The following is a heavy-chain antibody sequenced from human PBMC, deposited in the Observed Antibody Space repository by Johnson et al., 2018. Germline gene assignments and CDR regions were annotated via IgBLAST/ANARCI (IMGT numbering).Heavy chain of an antibody. CDR2: ISGSGGRT. Sequence: VQLVQSGGGLVQPGGSLRLYCAASGFTFSSYAMSWVRQAPGKGLEWVSAISGSGGRTYYADSVKGGFTISRDNSKNTLYLQINSLRAEDTAVYYGAKEGITIFGVVIINPYYMDVWGNGTTVTVSS. V-gene: IGHV3-23*04. CDR1: GFTFSSYA. CDR3: AKEGITIFGVVIINPYYMDV. D-gene: IGHD3-3*01. J-gene: IGHJ6*03.